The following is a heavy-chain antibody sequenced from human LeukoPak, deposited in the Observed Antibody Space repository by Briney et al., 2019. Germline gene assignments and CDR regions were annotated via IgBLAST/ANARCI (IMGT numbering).Heavy chain of an antibody. CDR1: GGSFSGYY. CDR3: ARLGRRTIFGVVIISGPYYFDY. D-gene: IGHD3-3*01. J-gene: IGHJ4*02. Sequence: SETLSLTCAVYGGSFSGYYWSWIRQPPGKGLEWIGEINHSGSTNYNPSLKSRVTISVDTSKNQFSLKLSSVTAADTAVYYCARLGRRTIFGVVIISGPYYFDYWGQGTLVTVSS. CDR2: INHSGST. V-gene: IGHV4-34*01.